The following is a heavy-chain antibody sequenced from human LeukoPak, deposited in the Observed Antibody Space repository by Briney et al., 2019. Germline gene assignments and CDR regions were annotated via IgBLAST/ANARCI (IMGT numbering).Heavy chain of an antibody. Sequence: GRSLRLSCAASGFTFNSYTMHWVRQAPGKGLEWVAIISYDGSNKYYADSVKGRFTISRDNSNNTLYLQMNSLRAEDTAVYYCARDGCSGGNCHNFRYWGQGTLSPSPQ. CDR3: ARDGCSGGNCHNFRY. V-gene: IGHV3-30-3*01. J-gene: IGHJ4*02. D-gene: IGHD2-15*01. CDR2: ISYDGSNK. CDR1: GFTFNSYT.